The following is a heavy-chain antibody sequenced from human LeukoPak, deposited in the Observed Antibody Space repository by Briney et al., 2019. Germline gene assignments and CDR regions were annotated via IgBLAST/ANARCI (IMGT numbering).Heavy chain of an antibody. Sequence: AASVKVSCKASGYTFTSYDINWVRQATGQGLEWMGWMNPNSGNTGYAQKFQGRVTMTRNTSISTAYMELSSLRFEDTAVYYCARTGYCSSTSCYTFHYYYYYGMDVWGQGTTVTVSS. CDR3: ARTGYCSSTSCYTFHYYYYYGMDV. J-gene: IGHJ6*02. D-gene: IGHD2-2*02. CDR1: GYTFTSYD. CDR2: MNPNSGNT. V-gene: IGHV1-8*01.